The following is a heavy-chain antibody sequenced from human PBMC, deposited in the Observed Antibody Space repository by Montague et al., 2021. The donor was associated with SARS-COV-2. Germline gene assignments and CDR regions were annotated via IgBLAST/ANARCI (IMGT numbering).Heavy chain of an antibody. CDR2: FYYAGGT. CDR3: ARLYGSSFDY. Sequence: SETLSLTCTVSGGSVSRISSHWGWIRQPPGKGLEYIGSFYYAGGTQYNPSLKSRVTISVDTSNDQFSLKLNSVTGADTAVYFCARLYGSSFDYWGQGTLVTVSS. D-gene: IGHD4-17*01. J-gene: IGHJ4*02. V-gene: IGHV4-39*01. CDR1: GGSVSRISSH.